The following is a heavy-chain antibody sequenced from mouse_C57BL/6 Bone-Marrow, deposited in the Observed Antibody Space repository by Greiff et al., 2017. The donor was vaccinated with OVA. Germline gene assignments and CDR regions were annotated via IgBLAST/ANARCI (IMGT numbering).Heavy chain of an antibody. V-gene: IGHV1-87*01. CDR3: SEDSAVYYCAAPYSNYEFAY. D-gene: IGHD2-5*01. CDR2: GQGLEWIG. Sequence: VKLMESGPELARPWASVKISSQAFYTFSRRVHFAIRDTNYWMQWVKQRPGQGLEWIGAIYPGNGDTCYNQKFKGKDTLTADKSSSTAYMQLSSLTSEDSAVYYCAAPYSNYEFAYWGQGTLVTVSA. CDR1: YTFSRRVH. J-gene: IGHJ3*01.